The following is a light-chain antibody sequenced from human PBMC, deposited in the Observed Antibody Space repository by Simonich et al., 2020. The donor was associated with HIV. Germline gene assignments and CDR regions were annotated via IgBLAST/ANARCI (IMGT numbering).Light chain of an antibody. J-gene: IGKJ4*01. V-gene: IGKV4-1*01. CDR1: QSLLYSSNNKNS. CDR3: MQGTHWPIA. Sequence: DIVMTQSPDSLAVSLGERATINCKSSQSLLYSSNNKNSLVWYQQKPGQPPKLLIYWASTRESGVPDRFSGSGSGTDFTLKISRVEAEDVGVYYCMQGTHWPIAFGGGTKVEIK. CDR2: WAS.